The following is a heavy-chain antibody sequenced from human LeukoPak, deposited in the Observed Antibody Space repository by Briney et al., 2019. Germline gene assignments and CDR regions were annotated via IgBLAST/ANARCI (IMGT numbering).Heavy chain of an antibody. J-gene: IGHJ3*02. V-gene: IGHV3-30*01. CDR2: ISYDGSNK. Sequence: GRSPRLSCAASGFTFSSYAMHWVRQAPGKGLEWVAVISYDGSNKYYADSVKGRFTISRDNSKNTLYLQMNSLRAEDTAVYYCARERAGGDAFDIWGQGTMVTVSS. D-gene: IGHD3-10*01. CDR3: ARERAGGDAFDI. CDR1: GFTFSSYA.